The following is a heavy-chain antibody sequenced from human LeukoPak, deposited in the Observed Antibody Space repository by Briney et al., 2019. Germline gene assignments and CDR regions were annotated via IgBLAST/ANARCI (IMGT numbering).Heavy chain of an antibody. CDR1: EFTFSSYG. Sequence: RGSLRLSCAASEFTFSSYGTHWVRQAPGKGLEWDAFIRSDGSNKYYADSVKGRFTIYRDNSKNTLYLQMNSLRAEGTAVYYCAKDGCSSTRPTLECRYYFDYWGQGTLVTVSS. J-gene: IGHJ4*02. V-gene: IGHV3-30*02. CDR3: AKDGCSSTRPTLECRYYFDY. CDR2: IRSDGSNK. D-gene: IGHD2-2*01.